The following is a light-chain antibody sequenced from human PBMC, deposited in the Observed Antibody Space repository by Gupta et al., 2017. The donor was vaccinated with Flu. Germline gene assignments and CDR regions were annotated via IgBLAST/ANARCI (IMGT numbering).Light chain of an antibody. Sequence: DIQMTQSPSXLSASVGDRVTITCRASQSLNNWLAWYQQKSGKAPKLLIYGASGLESGVPPRFSGSGSGTQYTLTINNLQPEDSATYYCQQYNSDAWTFGQGTKVE. CDR3: QQYNSDAWT. CDR2: GAS. J-gene: IGKJ1*01. CDR1: QSLNNW. V-gene: IGKV1-5*03.